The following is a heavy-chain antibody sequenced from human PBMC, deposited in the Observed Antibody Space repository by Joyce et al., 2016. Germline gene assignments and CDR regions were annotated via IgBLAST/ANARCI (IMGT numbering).Heavy chain of an antibody. V-gene: IGHV4-4*02. CDR1: GGSISSVHW. CDR3: ARNGTYSQDS. CDR2: IYLGGST. J-gene: IGHJ5*01. Sequence: QVQLQESGPGLVKPSGTLSLTCAVSGGSISSVHWWSWVRQPPGKGLEWIGEIYLGGSTTYNPSLKSRVTISVDKSKNQLSLKMNSVTAADTAVYYCARNGTYSQDSWGQGTLVTVSS. D-gene: IGHD1-1*01.